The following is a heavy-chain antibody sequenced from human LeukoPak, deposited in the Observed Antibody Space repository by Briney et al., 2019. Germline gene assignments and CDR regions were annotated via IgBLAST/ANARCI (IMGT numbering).Heavy chain of an antibody. Sequence: GGSLRLSCAASGFRFSSYWMSWVRQAPGKGLEWVANIKEDESEKYYVDSVKGRFTISRDNAKNSLYLQMNSLRAEDTAVYYCARDRGGAAAYWGQGTLVTVSS. D-gene: IGHD3-16*01. CDR1: GFRFSSYW. CDR2: IKEDESEK. V-gene: IGHV3-7*01. CDR3: ARDRGGAAAY. J-gene: IGHJ4*02.